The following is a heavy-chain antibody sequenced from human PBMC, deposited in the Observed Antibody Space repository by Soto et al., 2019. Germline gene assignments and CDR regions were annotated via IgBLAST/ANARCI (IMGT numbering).Heavy chain of an antibody. J-gene: IGHJ6*02. Sequence: GGSLRLSCAASGFTFDDYAMHWVRQAPGKGLERVSGISWNSGSIGYADSVKGRFTISRDNAKNSLYLQMNSLRAEDTALYYCASQARVGYCSGGSCVGMDVWGQGTTVTVSS. CDR3: ASQARVGYCSGGSCVGMDV. CDR2: ISWNSGSI. CDR1: GFTFDDYA. V-gene: IGHV3-9*01. D-gene: IGHD2-15*01.